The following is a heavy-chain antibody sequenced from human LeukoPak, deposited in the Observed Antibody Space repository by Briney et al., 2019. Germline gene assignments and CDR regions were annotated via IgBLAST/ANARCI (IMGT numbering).Heavy chain of an antibody. J-gene: IGHJ4*02. V-gene: IGHV1-2*02. CDR3: ARGQSLNDY. CDR1: GYTFTGYY. Sequence: ASVKVSCKASGYTFTGYYINWVRQAPGQGLEWMGWINPNSGGTNYAQKFQGRVTMTRDTSISTAYMELSSLRYDDTALYYCARGQSLNDYWGQGTLVTVSS. CDR2: INPNSGGT.